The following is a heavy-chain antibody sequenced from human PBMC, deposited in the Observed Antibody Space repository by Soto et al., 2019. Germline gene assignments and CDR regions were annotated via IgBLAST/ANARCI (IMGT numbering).Heavy chain of an antibody. V-gene: IGHV3-15*01. D-gene: IGHD2-21*02. J-gene: IGHJ6*02. CDR3: TTASDYYYYYGMDV. Sequence: GGSLRLSCAASGFTFSNAWMSWVRQAPGKGLEWVGRIKSKTDGGTTDYAAPVKGRFTISRDDSKNTLYLQMNSLKTEDTAVYYCTTASDYYYYYGMDVWGQGTTVTVSS. CDR1: GFTFSNAW. CDR2: IKSKTDGGTT.